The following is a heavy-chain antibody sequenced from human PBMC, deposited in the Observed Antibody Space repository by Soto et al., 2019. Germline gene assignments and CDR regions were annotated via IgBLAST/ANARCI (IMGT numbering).Heavy chain of an antibody. Sequence: QVQLVESGGGVVQPGRSLRLSCAASGFTFSSYGMHWVRQAPGKGLEWVAVIWYDGSNKYYADSVKGRFTISKDKSKKTLDLQMNSLRAEDTAVYYCARVGYSNYVIDYWGQGTLFTVSS. CDR1: GFTFSSYG. CDR2: IWYDGSNK. CDR3: ARVGYSNYVIDY. J-gene: IGHJ4*02. V-gene: IGHV3-33*01. D-gene: IGHD4-4*01.